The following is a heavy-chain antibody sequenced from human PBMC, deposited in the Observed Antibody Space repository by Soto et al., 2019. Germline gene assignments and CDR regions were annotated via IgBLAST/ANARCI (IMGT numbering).Heavy chain of an antibody. J-gene: IGHJ4*02. D-gene: IGHD1-26*01. CDR3: ARVLVGATPVDY. CDR2: INAGNGNT. V-gene: IGHV1-3*05. CDR1: GYTFTSYA. Sequence: QVQLVQSGAEEKKPGASVKVSCKASGYTFTSYAKRWVRQAPGQRLEWMGWINAGNGNTKYSQKFQGRVTITRDTSASTAYMELSSLRSEDTAVYYCARVLVGATPVDYWGQGTLVTVSS.